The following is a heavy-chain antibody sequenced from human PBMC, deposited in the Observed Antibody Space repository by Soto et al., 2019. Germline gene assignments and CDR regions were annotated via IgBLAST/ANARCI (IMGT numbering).Heavy chain of an antibody. CDR2: IYYSGST. J-gene: IGHJ4*02. CDR1: GGSISSGGYY. Sequence: QVQLQESGPGLVKPSQTLSLTCTVSGGSISSGGYYWSWIRQHPGKGLEWIGYIYYSGSTYYNPSLKSRVTISVDTSKNQFSLKLSSVTAADTAVYDCARASVSYDSSGYLYYFDYWGQGTLVTVSS. V-gene: IGHV4-31*03. D-gene: IGHD3-22*01. CDR3: ARASVSYDSSGYLYYFDY.